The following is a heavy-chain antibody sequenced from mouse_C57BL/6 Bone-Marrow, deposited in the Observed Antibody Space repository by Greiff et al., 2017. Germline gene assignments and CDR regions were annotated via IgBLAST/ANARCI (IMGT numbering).Heavy chain of an antibody. CDR2: IDPSDSYT. CDR3: ARSGV. Sequence: VQLQQPGAELVRPGTSVKLSCKASGYTFTSYWMHWVKQRPGKGLEWIGVIDPSDSYTNYNQKFKGKATLTVDTSSSTAYMQLSSLTSEDSAVYNCARSGVWGTGTTVTVSS. CDR1: GYTFTSYW. V-gene: IGHV1-59*01. D-gene: IGHD3-1*01. J-gene: IGHJ1*03.